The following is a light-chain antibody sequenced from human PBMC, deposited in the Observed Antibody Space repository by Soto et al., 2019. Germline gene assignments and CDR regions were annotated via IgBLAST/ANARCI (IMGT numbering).Light chain of an antibody. CDR3: SSYTSSSTPGV. J-gene: IGLJ3*02. Sequence: QSALTQPASVSGAPGQSITISCTGTSSDVVGYNYVSWYQQHPGKAPKLMIYEVSNRPSGVSNRFSGSKSGNTASLTISGLQAEDEADYCCSSYTSSSTPGVFGGGTKLTVL. V-gene: IGLV2-14*01. CDR2: EVS. CDR1: SSDVVGYNY.